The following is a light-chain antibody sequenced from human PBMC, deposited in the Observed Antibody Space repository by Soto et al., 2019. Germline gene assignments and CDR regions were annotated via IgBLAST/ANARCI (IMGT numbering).Light chain of an antibody. CDR1: QSVSSRY. CDR2: GAS. Sequence: EIVLTQSPGTLSLSPGERATLSCRASQSVSSRYLAWYQQKPDQAPRLLIYGASSRATGIPDRFSGSGSGKDFTLTISRLEPEEFAVYYCQQYGSSPRYTFGQGTKLEIK. CDR3: QQYGSSPRYT. J-gene: IGKJ2*01. V-gene: IGKV3-20*01.